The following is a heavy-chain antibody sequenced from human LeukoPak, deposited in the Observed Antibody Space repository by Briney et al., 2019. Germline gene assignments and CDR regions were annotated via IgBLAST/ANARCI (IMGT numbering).Heavy chain of an antibody. Sequence: ASVTLSCTASGYTGSIYGLSWGRQAPGQGMGWMWWRSVYHGGTNYAKKLPGRGAITTDTSTSTAYIALSSLKSDDTPVYSWARDGTWGRDNYDSTGYNYHFDYWGQGTLVTVSS. CDR3: ARDGTWGRDNYDSTGYNYHFDY. V-gene: IGHV1-18*01. CDR2: RSVYHGGT. D-gene: IGHD3-22*01. CDR1: GYTGSIYG. J-gene: IGHJ4*02.